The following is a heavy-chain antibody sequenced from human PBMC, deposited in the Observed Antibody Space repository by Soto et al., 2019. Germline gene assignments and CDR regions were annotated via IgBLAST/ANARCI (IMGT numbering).Heavy chain of an antibody. V-gene: IGHV1-69*13. CDR2: IIPIFGTA. Sequence: SVKVSCKASGGTFSSYAISWVRQAPGQGLEWMGGIIPIFGTANYAQKFQGRVTITADESTSTAYMELSSLRSEDTAVYYCAGPRTNIVVVTAEYYYGMDVWGQGTTVTVS. J-gene: IGHJ6*02. CDR1: GGTFSSYA. CDR3: AGPRTNIVVVTAEYYYGMDV. D-gene: IGHD2-21*02.